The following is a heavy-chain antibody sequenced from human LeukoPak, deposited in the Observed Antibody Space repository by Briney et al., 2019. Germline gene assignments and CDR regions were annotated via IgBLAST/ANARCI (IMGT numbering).Heavy chain of an antibody. V-gene: IGHV1-18*01. CDR3: ARSGSYPQFYPFDY. D-gene: IGHD1-26*01. CDR2: ISTYNGNT. CDR1: GYTFTNYG. Sequence: ASVKVSCKASGYTFTNYGVTWVRQAPGQGLEWMGWISTYNGNTNYAQKLQGRVTMTTDTSTSTAYMELRSLRSDDTAVYYCARSGSYPQFYPFDYWGQGTLVTVSS. J-gene: IGHJ4*02.